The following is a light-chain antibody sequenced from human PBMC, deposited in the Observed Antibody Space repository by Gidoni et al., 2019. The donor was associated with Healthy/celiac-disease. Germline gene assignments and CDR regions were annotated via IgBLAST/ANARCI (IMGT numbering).Light chain of an antibody. J-gene: IGKJ3*01. V-gene: IGKV1-5*03. Sequence: DIQMTQSPSTLSASVGDRVTITCRASQSISSWLAWYQQKPGKAPKLLIYKASSSDSGVPSRFSGIGSGPEFTLTITSLQPDDFATYYCQQYNSYSTFGPGTKVDIK. CDR3: QQYNSYST. CDR1: QSISSW. CDR2: KAS.